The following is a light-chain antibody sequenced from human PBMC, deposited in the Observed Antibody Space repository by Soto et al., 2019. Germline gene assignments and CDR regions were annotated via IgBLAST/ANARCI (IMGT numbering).Light chain of an antibody. J-gene: IGKJ1*01. CDR2: DAS. CDR1: ESISTW. Sequence: EIPVTQSPSSLSAYVRDRVHITCLSNESISTWLAWYQQRPGKAPKLLIYDASTLQSGVPSRFSGSGSGTEFTLIISSLQPDDFATYYCQQYNSYSRWTFAQGSKVDNK. CDR3: QQYNSYSRWT. V-gene: IGKV1-5*01.